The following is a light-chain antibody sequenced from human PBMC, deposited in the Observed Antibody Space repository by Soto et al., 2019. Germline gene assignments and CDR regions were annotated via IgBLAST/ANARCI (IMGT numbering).Light chain of an antibody. CDR1: QSVDSH. CDR3: QQYNKWPLT. Sequence: EVVLTQSPVTLSLSPGERATLSCRASQSVDSHLAWYQQKPGQAPRLLIYGASTRATGIPVRFSGSASGTEFTLTISSLQSEDFTVYYCQQYNKWPLTFGQGTKVDI. CDR2: GAS. J-gene: IGKJ1*01. V-gene: IGKV3-15*01.